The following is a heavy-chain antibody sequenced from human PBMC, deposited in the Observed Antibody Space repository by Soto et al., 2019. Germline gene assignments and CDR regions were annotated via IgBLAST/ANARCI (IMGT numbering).Heavy chain of an antibody. CDR3: AKRLASGTVGGYFDY. V-gene: IGHV3-23*01. Sequence: EVQLLESGGGLVQPGGSLRLSCTASGLTFSNYGMSWVRQAPGKGLEWVSAISGSGGTTYYAESVKGRFTISRDNSKNTLYLQMNSLRAEDTALYYCAKRLASGTVGGYFDYWGQGTLVTVSS. D-gene: IGHD3-10*01. J-gene: IGHJ4*02. CDR1: GLTFSNYG. CDR2: ISGSGGTT.